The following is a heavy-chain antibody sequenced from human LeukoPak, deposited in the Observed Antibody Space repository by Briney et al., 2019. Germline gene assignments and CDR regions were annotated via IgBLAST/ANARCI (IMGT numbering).Heavy chain of an antibody. CDR3: AREVNPYYYYYYMDV. V-gene: IGHV1-69*06. J-gene: IGHJ6*03. CDR1: GGTFSSYA. CDR2: IIPIFGTA. Sequence: ASVKVSCKASGGTFSSYAISWVRQAPGQGLEWMGGIIPIFGTANYAQKFQGRVTITADKSTSTAYMELSSLRSEDTAVYYCAREVNPYYYYYYMDVWGKGTTVTVSS.